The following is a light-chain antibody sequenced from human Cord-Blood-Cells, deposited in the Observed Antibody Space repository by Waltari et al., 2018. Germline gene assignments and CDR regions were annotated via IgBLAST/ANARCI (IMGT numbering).Light chain of an antibody. CDR2: DVS. Sequence: QSALTQPASVSGSPGQSITISCTGTSSDVGGYNYVPSYQQNPGKAPKLMIYDVSKRPSGVSNRFSGSKSGNTASLTISGLQAEDEADYYCSSYTSSSTWVFGGGTKLTVL. V-gene: IGLV2-14*01. CDR3: SSYTSSSTWV. J-gene: IGLJ3*02. CDR1: SSDVGGYNY.